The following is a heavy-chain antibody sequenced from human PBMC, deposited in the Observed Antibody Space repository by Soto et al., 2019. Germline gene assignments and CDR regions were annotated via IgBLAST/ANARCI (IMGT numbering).Heavy chain of an antibody. Sequence: SETLSLTCAVSGGSISSGGYSWSWIRQPPGKGLEWIGYIYHSGSTYYNPSLKSRVTISVDTSKNQFSLKLTSVTAADTAVYYCARLPALLDMVRGVTNWFDPWGQGTLVTVSS. CDR2: IYHSGST. D-gene: IGHD3-10*01. CDR3: ARLPALLDMVRGVTNWFDP. J-gene: IGHJ5*02. CDR1: GGSISSGGYS. V-gene: IGHV4-30-2*01.